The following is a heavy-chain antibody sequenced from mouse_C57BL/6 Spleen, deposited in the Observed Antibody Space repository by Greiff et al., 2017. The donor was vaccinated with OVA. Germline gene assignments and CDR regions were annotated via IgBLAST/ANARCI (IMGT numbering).Heavy chain of an antibody. CDR2: IYPGSGNT. CDR1: GYTFTDYY. CDR3: ARLEGFAY. Sequence: LVESGAELVRPGASVKLSCKASGYTFTDYYINWVKQRPGQGLEWIARIYPGSGNTYYNEKFKGKATLTAEKSSSTAYMQLSSLTSEDSAVDCSARLEGFAYWGQGTLVTVSA. V-gene: IGHV1-76*01. J-gene: IGHJ3*01.